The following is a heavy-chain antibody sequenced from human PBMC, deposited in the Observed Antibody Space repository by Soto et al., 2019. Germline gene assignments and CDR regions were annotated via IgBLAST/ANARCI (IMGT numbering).Heavy chain of an antibody. D-gene: IGHD4-17*01. Sequence: QLRLQESGPGLVKPSETLSLTCTVSGASISSSTYYWGWIRQPPGKVLEWIGSIYYGGSTSYNPSLESRLTMSVDTSKNQFSLKLTSVTAADTGVYYCASPVAYGDYGRFDPWGQGALVTVSS. V-gene: IGHV4-39*01. J-gene: IGHJ5*02. CDR3: ASPVAYGDYGRFDP. CDR2: IYYGGST. CDR1: GASISSSTYY.